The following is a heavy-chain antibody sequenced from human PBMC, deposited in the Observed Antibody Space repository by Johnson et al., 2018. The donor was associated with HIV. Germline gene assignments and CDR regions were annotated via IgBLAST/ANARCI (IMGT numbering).Heavy chain of an antibody. V-gene: IGHV3-30*03. CDR3: AIPYFYDSGDYR. Sequence: QVQLVESGGGVVQPGRSLRLSCVASGFTFSNYGMHWVRQAPGKGLEWVAVISYDGSKKYYADSVKGRFTISRDNSKNTLYLQMNSLRVEDMAVYYCAIPYFYDSGDYRWGQGTMVTVSS. J-gene: IGHJ3*01. CDR2: ISYDGSKK. CDR1: GFTFSNYG. D-gene: IGHD3-22*01.